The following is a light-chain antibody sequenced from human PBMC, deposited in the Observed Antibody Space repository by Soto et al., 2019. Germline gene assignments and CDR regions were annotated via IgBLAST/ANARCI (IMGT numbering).Light chain of an antibody. J-gene: IGKJ1*01. CDR1: QGVSSW. Sequence: DIQMTQAPASVSASVGDRVTITCRACQGVSSWLAGSLQKPGKTPELLIYAASTLQSGVPSRFSGGGSGADFTLTIGSLQPDDFVTYYCQQYDSYSWTFGQGTKVDIK. V-gene: IGKV1D-16*01. CDR2: AAS. CDR3: QQYDSYSWT.